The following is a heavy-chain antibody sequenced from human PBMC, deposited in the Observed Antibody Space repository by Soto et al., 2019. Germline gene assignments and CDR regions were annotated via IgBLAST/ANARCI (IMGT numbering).Heavy chain of an antibody. CDR3: SREDGKYPTGLDFDY. V-gene: IGHV3-72*01. J-gene: IGHJ4*02. CDR1: GFTFSDHY. CDR2: TRNKANSYTT. D-gene: IGHD2-2*01. Sequence: EVQLVESGGGLVQPGGSLRLSCAASGFTFSDHYMDWVRQAPGKGLEWVGRTRNKANSYTTEYAASVKGRFTISRDDSKNSLYLQMNSLKTEDTAVYYCSREDGKYPTGLDFDYWGQGTLVTVSS.